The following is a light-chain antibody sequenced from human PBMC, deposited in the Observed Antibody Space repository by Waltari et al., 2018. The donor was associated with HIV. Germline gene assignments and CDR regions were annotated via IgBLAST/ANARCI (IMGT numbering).Light chain of an antibody. CDR3: SSYTSADSLL. CDR2: RVN. J-gene: IGLJ2*01. Sequence: QSALTQPASVSGSPGQSITIPCTGGNTDIGLYNLVSWYRQHPGKAPQLDRVNSRPSGVSDLFSGSKSGNTASLTISSLQAEDEGDYYCSSYTSADSLLFGGGTKLTVL. CDR1: NTDIGLYNL. V-gene: IGLV2-14*01.